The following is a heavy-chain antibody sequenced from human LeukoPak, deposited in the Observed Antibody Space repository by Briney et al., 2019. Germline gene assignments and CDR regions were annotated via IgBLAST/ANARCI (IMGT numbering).Heavy chain of an antibody. Sequence: QAGGSLRLSCAASGFTVSSSYMSWVRQAPGKGLVWVSGINSDGGTTTYADSVKGRFTISRDNAKNTLYLQMNNLRAEDTAIYYCATDSYVSGSYYRLSYWGQGTLVTVSS. J-gene: IGHJ4*02. CDR2: INSDGGTT. D-gene: IGHD3-10*01. CDR3: ATDSYVSGSYYRLSY. V-gene: IGHV3-74*01. CDR1: GFTVSSSY.